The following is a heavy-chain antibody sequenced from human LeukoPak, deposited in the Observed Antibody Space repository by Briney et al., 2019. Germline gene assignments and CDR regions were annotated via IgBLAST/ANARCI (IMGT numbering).Heavy chain of an antibody. Sequence: GASVKVSCKASGYTFTSYGISWVRQAPGQGLEWMGWISAYNGNTNYAQKLQGRVTMTTDTSTSTAYMELRSLRSDDTAVYYCARAYYYDSSGYYSLDHWGQGTLVTVSS. CDR2: ISAYNGNT. V-gene: IGHV1-18*01. J-gene: IGHJ4*02. D-gene: IGHD3-22*01. CDR1: GYTFTSYG. CDR3: ARAYYYDSSGYYSLDH.